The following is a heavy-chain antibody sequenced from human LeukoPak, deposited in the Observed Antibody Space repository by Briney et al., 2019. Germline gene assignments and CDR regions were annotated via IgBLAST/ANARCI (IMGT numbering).Heavy chain of an antibody. CDR1: GFTFSRYW. Sequence: GSLRLSCAASGFTFSRYWMHWVRQVPGEGLVWVSRIKSDGSGTWYADSVKGRFTISRDNARNTLSLQMNSLRAEDTALYYCARDQDGVGATIDLWGQGTLVTVSS. D-gene: IGHD1-26*01. CDR3: ARDQDGVGATIDL. V-gene: IGHV3-74*01. CDR2: IKSDGSGT. J-gene: IGHJ4*02.